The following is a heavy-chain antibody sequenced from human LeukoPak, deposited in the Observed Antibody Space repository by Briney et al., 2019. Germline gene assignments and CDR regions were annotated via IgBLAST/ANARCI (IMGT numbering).Heavy chain of an antibody. CDR1: GGTFSSYA. V-gene: IGHV1-69*04. CDR2: IIPILGIA. J-gene: IGHJ6*02. D-gene: IGHD4-23*01. Sequence: GASVKVSCKASGGTFSSYAISWVRQAPGQGLEWMGRIIPILGIANYAQKFQGRVTITVDKSTSTAYMELSSLRSEDTAVYYCARDGYGGLYYYYGMDVWGQGTTVTVSS. CDR3: ARDGYGGLYYYYGMDV.